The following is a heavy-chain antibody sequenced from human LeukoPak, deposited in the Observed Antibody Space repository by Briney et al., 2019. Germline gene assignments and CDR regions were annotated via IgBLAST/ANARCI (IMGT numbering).Heavy chain of an antibody. V-gene: IGHV4-4*07. CDR1: GDFISAYY. CDR3: ARHPTRGSLGMGAFDI. D-gene: IGHD3-16*01. J-gene: IGHJ3*02. CDR2: IYTSGIA. Sequence: SETLSLTCSVSGDFISAYYWTWIRRPAGKGLEWIGRIYTSGIANYNPSLQSRVTMSVDTSKNQFSLRLSSVTATDSAVYYCARHPTRGSLGMGAFDIWGQGTVVTVSS.